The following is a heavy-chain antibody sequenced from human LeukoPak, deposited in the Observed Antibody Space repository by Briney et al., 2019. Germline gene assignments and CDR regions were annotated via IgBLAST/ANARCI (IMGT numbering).Heavy chain of an antibody. CDR1: GFTFSSYS. Sequence: GGSLRLSCAASGFTFSSYSMNWVRQAPGKGLEWVSSISSSSSYIYYADSVKGRFTISRDNAKNSLYLQMNSLRAEDTAVYYCAKAEPYDSSGYLDYWGQGTLVTVSS. D-gene: IGHD3-22*01. V-gene: IGHV3-21*04. CDR3: AKAEPYDSSGYLDY. J-gene: IGHJ4*02. CDR2: ISSSSSYI.